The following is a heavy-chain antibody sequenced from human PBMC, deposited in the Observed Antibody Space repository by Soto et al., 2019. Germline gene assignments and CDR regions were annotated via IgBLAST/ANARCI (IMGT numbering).Heavy chain of an antibody. CDR1: GGTFSSYA. D-gene: IGHD6-6*01. CDR3: ARVSLGGGVTARPIDY. V-gene: IGHV1-69*12. J-gene: IGHJ4*02. Sequence: QVQLVQSGAEVKKPGSSVKVSCKASGGTFSSYAISWVRQAPGQGLEWMGGIIPIFGTANYAKKFQGRVTFPGEEPTSTGDRELGRLRSEDTAVYYCARVSLGGGVTARPIDYWGQGTLVTVSS. CDR2: IIPIFGTA.